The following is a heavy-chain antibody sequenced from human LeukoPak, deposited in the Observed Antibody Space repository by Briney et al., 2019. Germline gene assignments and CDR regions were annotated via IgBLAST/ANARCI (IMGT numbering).Heavy chain of an antibody. CDR1: GYSSTSYW. Sequence: GESLKISCKGSGYSSTSYWIGWVRQMPGKGLEWMGIIYPGDSDTRYSPSFQGQVTISADKSISTAYLQWSSLKASDTAMYYCARAYDSSGYYFYYRGQGTLVTVSS. CDR3: ARAYDSSGYYFYY. J-gene: IGHJ4*02. V-gene: IGHV5-51*01. D-gene: IGHD3-22*01. CDR2: IYPGDSDT.